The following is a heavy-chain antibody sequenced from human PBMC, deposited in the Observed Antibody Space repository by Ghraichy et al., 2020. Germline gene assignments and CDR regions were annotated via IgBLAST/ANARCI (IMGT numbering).Heavy chain of an antibody. CDR2: ISYDGSNK. CDR1: GFTFSSYA. V-gene: IGHV3-30*04. J-gene: IGHJ2*01. Sequence: LSLTCAASGFTFSSYAMHWVRQAPGKGLEWVAVISYDGSNKYYADSVKGRFTISRDNSKNTLYLQMNSLRAEDTAVYYCARDGYCSSTSCSTRYFDLWGRGTLVTVSS. CDR3: ARDGYCSSTSCSTRYFDL. D-gene: IGHD2-2*03.